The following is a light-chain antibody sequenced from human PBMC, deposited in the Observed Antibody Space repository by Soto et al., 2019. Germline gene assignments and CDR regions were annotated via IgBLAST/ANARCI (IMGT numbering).Light chain of an antibody. CDR2: DAS. CDR1: QTISSW. CDR3: QQYNSYWT. J-gene: IGKJ1*01. V-gene: IGKV1-5*01. Sequence: DIQMTQSPSTLSASVGDRDTITCRASQTISSWLAWYQQKPGKAPRLLIYDASSLESGVTSMFSGSGSGTEFTLTISSLQPDDFATYYCQQYNSYWTFGQGTKVDIK.